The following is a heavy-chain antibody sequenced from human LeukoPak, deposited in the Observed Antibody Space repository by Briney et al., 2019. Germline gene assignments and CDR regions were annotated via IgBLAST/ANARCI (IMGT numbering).Heavy chain of an antibody. CDR2: INSDGSST. Sequence: GGSLRLSCAASGFTFSSYWMHWVRQAPGKGLVWVSRINSDGSSTSYADSVKGRFTISRDNSYNTLYLQMNSLRAEDTAVYFCARASQWLAFDNWGQGTLVTVSS. CDR3: ARASQWLAFDN. CDR1: GFTFSSYW. D-gene: IGHD6-19*01. V-gene: IGHV3-74*01. J-gene: IGHJ4*02.